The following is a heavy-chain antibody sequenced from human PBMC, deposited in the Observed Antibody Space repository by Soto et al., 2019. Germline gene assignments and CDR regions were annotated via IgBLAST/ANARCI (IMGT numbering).Heavy chain of an antibody. Sequence: ASVKVSCKASGYTFTSYGISWVRQAPGQGLEWMGWISAYNGNKNYAQKLPGRVTMTTDTSTSTAYMELRSLRSDDTAVYYCAREAKVVPATARDYYYGMAVWGQGTTVTVSS. D-gene: IGHD2-2*01. CDR3: AREAKVVPATARDYYYGMAV. CDR2: ISAYNGNK. CDR1: GYTFTSYG. V-gene: IGHV1-18*04. J-gene: IGHJ6*02.